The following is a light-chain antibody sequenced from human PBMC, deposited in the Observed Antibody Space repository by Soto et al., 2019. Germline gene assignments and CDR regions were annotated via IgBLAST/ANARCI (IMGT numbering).Light chain of an antibody. J-gene: IGKJ5*01. CDR1: QSVSNN. V-gene: IGKV3-15*01. Sequence: EIMMTQSPATLSVSPGERATLSCRASQSVSNNFAWYQQKPGQAPRLLIYYASTRATGIPARFSGSGSATEFTLTISSLQSEDFGLYYCQQYHNWPPITFGQGTRLEIK. CDR3: QQYHNWPPIT. CDR2: YAS.